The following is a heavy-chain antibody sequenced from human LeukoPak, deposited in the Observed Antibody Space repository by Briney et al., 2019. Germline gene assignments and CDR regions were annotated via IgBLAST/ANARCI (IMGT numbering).Heavy chain of an antibody. CDR3: ARALDGYFDY. J-gene: IGHJ4*02. CDR1: GGTFSSYA. D-gene: IGHD5-24*01. V-gene: IGHV1-69*04. CDR2: IIPILGIA. Sequence: ASVKVSCKASGGTFSSYAISWVRQAPGQGLGWMGRIIPILGIANYAQKFQGRVTITADKSASTAYMELSSLRSEDTAVYYCARALDGYFDYWGQGTLVTVSS.